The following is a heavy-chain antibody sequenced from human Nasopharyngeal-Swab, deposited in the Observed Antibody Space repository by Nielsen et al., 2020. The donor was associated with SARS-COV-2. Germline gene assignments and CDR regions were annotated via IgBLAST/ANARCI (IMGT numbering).Heavy chain of an antibody. D-gene: IGHD1-26*01. CDR1: GYTFTSYA. Sequence: ASVQVSCKASGYTFTSYAMHWVRQAPGQRLEWMGWINAGNGNTKYSQKFQGRVTITRDTSASTAYMELSSLRSEDTAVYYCARVGRGFHDAAFDIWGQGTMVTVSS. V-gene: IGHV1-3*01. CDR3: ARVGRGFHDAAFDI. J-gene: IGHJ3*02. CDR2: INAGNGNT.